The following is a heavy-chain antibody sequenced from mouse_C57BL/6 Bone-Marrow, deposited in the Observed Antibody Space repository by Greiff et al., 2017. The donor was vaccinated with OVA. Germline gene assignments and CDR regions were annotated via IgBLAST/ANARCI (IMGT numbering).Heavy chain of an antibody. D-gene: IGHD2-3*01. CDR3: ARSGDGY. V-gene: IGHV1-50*01. CDR2: IDPSDSYT. Sequence: VKLQQPGAELVKPGASVKLSCKASGYTFTSYWMQWVKQRPGQGLEWIGEIDPSDSYTNYNQKFKGKATLTVDTSSSTAYMQLSSLTSEDSAVYYCARSGDGYWGQGTTLTVSS. J-gene: IGHJ2*01. CDR1: GYTFTSYW.